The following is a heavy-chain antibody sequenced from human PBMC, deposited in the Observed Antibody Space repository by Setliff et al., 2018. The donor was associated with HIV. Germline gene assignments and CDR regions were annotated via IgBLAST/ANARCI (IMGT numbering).Heavy chain of an antibody. Sequence: HPGGSLRLSCTASGFSFSSFGMNWVRQAPGKGLEWISYISLDTRPIYYTDSVRGRFTVSRDNAGASLYLQMNSLKADDTAVYYCARAKIGPAGDRTYYYGMDVWGQGTTVTVSS. CDR3: ARAKIGPAGDRTYYYGMDV. J-gene: IGHJ6*02. D-gene: IGHD4-17*01. CDR2: ISLDTRPI. V-gene: IGHV3-48*04. CDR1: GFSFSSFG.